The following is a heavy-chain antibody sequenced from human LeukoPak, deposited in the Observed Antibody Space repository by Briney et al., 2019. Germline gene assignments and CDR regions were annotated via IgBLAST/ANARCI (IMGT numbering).Heavy chain of an antibody. Sequence: ASVKVSCKPSGYTFTSYGISWVRQAPGQGLEWMGWISAYNGNTNYAQKLQGRVTMTTDTSTSTAYMELRSLRSDDTAVYYCARGAGDYDILTGYFSADYWGQGTLVTVSS. CDR2: ISAYNGNT. D-gene: IGHD3-9*01. CDR3: ARGAGDYDILTGYFSADY. V-gene: IGHV1-18*01. J-gene: IGHJ4*02. CDR1: GYTFTSYG.